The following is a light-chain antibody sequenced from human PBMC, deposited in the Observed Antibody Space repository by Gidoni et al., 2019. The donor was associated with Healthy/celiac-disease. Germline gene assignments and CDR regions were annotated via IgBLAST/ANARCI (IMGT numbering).Light chain of an antibody. CDR3: QQRSNWLFT. V-gene: IGKV3-11*01. CDR1: QSVSSY. Sequence: EIVLTQSPATLSLSPGERATLSCRASQSVSSYLAWYQQKPGQAPRLLIYDASNRATGIPARFSGSGSGTDFTLTIRSLEPEDFAVYYCQQRSNWLFTFXSXTKVDIK. CDR2: DAS. J-gene: IGKJ3*01.